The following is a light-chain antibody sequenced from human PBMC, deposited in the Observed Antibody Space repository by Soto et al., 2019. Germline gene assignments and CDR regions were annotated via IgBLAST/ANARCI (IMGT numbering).Light chain of an antibody. CDR1: SGDVGGYNY. J-gene: IGLJ1*01. V-gene: IGLV2-14*01. Sequence: QSALTQPASVSGSPGQSITISCTGTSGDVGGYNYVSWYQHHPGKAPKLMIYEVSNRPSGVSNRFSGSKSGNTASLTISGLQAEDEADYYCSSFTSSRALYVFGTGTKLTVL. CDR3: SSFTSSRALYV. CDR2: EVS.